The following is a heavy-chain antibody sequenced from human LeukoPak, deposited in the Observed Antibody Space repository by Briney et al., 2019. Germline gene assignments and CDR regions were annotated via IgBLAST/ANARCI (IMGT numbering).Heavy chain of an antibody. CDR2: INHNGST. Sequence: PSETLSLTCAVYGGSFSGYYWSWIRQPPGKGLEWIGEINHNGSTNYNPSLKSRVTISVDTTKNQFSLKLSSVTAADAAVYYCARGMRASDYWGQGTLVTVSS. J-gene: IGHJ4*02. V-gene: IGHV4-34*01. CDR3: ARGMRASDY. CDR1: GGSFSGYY.